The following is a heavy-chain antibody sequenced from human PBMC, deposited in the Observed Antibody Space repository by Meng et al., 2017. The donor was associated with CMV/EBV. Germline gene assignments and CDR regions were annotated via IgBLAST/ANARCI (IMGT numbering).Heavy chain of an antibody. CDR3: ARGVQYAAAGLGAFDC. J-gene: IGHJ4*03. Sequence: ASVKVSCKASGYTFTSYGISWVRQAPGQGLEWMGWISAYNGNTNYAQKLQGRVTMTTDTSTSTAYMELRSLRSDDTAVYYCARGVQYAAAGLGAFDCWGQGTMVTVSS. CDR2: ISAYNGNT. D-gene: IGHD6-13*01. V-gene: IGHV1-18*01. CDR1: GYTFTSYG.